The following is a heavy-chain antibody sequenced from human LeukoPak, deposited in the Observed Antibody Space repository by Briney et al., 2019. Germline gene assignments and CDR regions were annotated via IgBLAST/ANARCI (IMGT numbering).Heavy chain of an antibody. CDR3: GREGGARLGGGAFDI. CDR1: GGSISSGGYY. V-gene: IGHV4-31*03. D-gene: IGHD3-16*01. J-gene: IGHJ3*02. Sequence: ASETLSLTCTVSGGSISSGGYYRSWIRQHPGKGLEWIGYIYYSGSTYYNPSLKSRVTISVDTSKNQFSLKLSSVTVADTAVYYCGREGGARLGGGAFDIWGQGTMVTVSS. CDR2: IYYSGST.